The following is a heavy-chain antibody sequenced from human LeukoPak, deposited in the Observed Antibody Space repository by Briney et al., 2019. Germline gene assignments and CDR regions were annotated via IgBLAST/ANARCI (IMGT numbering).Heavy chain of an antibody. CDR3: AKDRRVWGSGRSLFDY. Sequence: GGSLRLSCAASGFTFSSYAMSWVRQAPGKGLEWVSAISGSGGSTYYADSVKGRFTISRDNSKNTLYLQMNSLRAEDTAVYYCAKDRRVWGSGRSLFDYWGQGTLVTVSS. CDR2: ISGSGGST. V-gene: IGHV3-23*01. J-gene: IGHJ4*02. D-gene: IGHD3-10*01. CDR1: GFTFSSYA.